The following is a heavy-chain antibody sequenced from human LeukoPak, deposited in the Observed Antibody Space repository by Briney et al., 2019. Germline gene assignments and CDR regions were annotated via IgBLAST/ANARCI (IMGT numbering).Heavy chain of an antibody. D-gene: IGHD2-2*01. V-gene: IGHV4-59*08. J-gene: IGHJ4*02. CDR1: GGSISSYY. CDR2: IYYSGST. Sequence: SETLSLTCTVSGGSISSYYWSWIRQPPGKGLEWIGYIYYSGSTNYNPSLKSRVTISVDTSKNQFSLKLSSATAADTAVYYCARQIGSIDYWGQGTLVTVSS. CDR3: ARQIGSIDY.